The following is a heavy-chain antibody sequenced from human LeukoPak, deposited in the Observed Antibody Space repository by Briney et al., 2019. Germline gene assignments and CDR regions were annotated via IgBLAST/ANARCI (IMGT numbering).Heavy chain of an antibody. Sequence: GGSLRLSCEASGFTFSNYAMAWVRQAPGKGLEWVSTVVGGGATFYADSVKGRFTISRDNSKNTMYLQMDSLRGDDTAVYYCAKYGVVLPPGSHIPHWLDPWGQGCLVTVSS. J-gene: IGHJ5*02. CDR1: GFTFSNYA. D-gene: IGHD2-15*01. V-gene: IGHV3-23*01. CDR2: VVGGGAT. CDR3: AKYGVVLPPGSHIPHWLDP.